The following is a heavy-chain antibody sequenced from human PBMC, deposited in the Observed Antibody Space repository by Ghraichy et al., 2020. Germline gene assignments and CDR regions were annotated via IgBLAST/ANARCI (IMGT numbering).Heavy chain of an antibody. D-gene: IGHD3-22*01. Sequence: GGSLRLSCAASGFTFNTFAMTWVRQAPGKGLEWVSGINGDSTSIFYADSVKGRFTISRDNSKNTLYLQMNSLRAEDTAIYYCAKPLHDYSGYSPDVWGKGTTVTVSS. J-gene: IGHJ6*04. CDR2: INGDSTSI. CDR3: AKPLHDYSGYSPDV. CDR1: GFTFNTFA. V-gene: IGHV3-23*01.